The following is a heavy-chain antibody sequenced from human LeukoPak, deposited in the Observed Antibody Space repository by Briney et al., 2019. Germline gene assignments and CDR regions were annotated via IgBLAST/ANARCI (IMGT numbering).Heavy chain of an antibody. D-gene: IGHD5-24*01. V-gene: IGHV4-39*07. CDR3: ARDPVEMANSGAFDI. CDR2: IYYSGST. J-gene: IGHJ3*02. CDR1: GGSISSSSYY. Sequence: PSETLSLTCTVSGGSISSSSYYWGWIRQPPGKGLEWIGSIYYSGSTYYNPSLKSRVTISVDTSKNQFSLKLSSVTAADTAVYYCARDPVEMANSGAFDIWGQGTMVTVSS.